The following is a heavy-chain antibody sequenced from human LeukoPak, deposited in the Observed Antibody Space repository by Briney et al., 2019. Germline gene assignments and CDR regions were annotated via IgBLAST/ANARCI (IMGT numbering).Heavy chain of an antibody. V-gene: IGHV4-34*01. CDR3: ARGLRESYGSYYYYGMDV. CDR2: INHSGST. D-gene: IGHD5-18*01. CDR1: GGSFSGYY. Sequence: SETLSLTCAVYGGSFSGYYWSWIHQPPGKGLEWIGEINHSGSTNYNPSLKSRVTISVDTSKKQLSLKLSSVTAADTAVYYCARGLRESYGSYYYYGMDVWGKGTTVTVSS. J-gene: IGHJ6*04.